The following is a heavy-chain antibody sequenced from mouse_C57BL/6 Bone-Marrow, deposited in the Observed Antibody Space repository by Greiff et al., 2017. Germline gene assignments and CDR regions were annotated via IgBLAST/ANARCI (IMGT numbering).Heavy chain of an antibody. CDR2: IDPETGGT. D-gene: IGHD2-3*01. V-gene: IGHV1-15*01. CDR1: GYTFPDYE. J-gene: IGHJ3*01. CDR3: TRENDGYYLWFAY. Sequence: QVQLQQSGAELVRPGASVTLSCKASGYTFPDYEMHWVKQTPVHGLEWIGAIDPETGGTAYKQKFKGKAILTADKSSSTAYMELRSLTSEDSAVYYCTRENDGYYLWFAYWGQGTLVTVSA.